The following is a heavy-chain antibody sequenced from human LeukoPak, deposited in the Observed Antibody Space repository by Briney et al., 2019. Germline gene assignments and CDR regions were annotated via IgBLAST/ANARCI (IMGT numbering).Heavy chain of an antibody. CDR2: IYTSGST. J-gene: IGHJ2*01. CDR3: AREKYYYDSSGYSPYWYFDL. Sequence: SETLSLTCTVSGGSISSGSYYWSWIRQPAGKGLEWIGRIYTSGSTNYNPSLKSRVTVSVDTSKNQLSLKLSSVTAADTAVYYCAREKYYYDSSGYSPYWYFDLWGRGTLVTVSS. V-gene: IGHV4-61*02. D-gene: IGHD3-22*01. CDR1: GGSISSGSYY.